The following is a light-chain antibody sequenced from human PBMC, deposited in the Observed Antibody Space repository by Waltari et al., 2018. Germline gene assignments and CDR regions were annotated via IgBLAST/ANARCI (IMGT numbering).Light chain of an antibody. J-gene: IGLJ1*01. CDR3: CSYAGFGIYV. CDR2: EVT. CDR1: SSDVGNYNL. Sequence: QSGLTQPASVSGSPGQSITISCTGTSSDVGNYNLVSWYQQYPGKAPKLMVYEVTKRASGVSYRFSGSKSGNTASLTIYGLQSEDEADYYCCSYAGFGIYVFGTGTKVTVL. V-gene: IGLV2-23*02.